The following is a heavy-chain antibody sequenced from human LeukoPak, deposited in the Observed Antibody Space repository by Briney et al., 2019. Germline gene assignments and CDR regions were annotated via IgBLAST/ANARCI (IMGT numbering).Heavy chain of an antibody. V-gene: IGHV3-30*03. J-gene: IGHJ4*02. D-gene: IGHD3/OR15-3a*01. Sequence: GGSLRLSCAASGFTFSSYGMHWVRQAPGKGLEWVAVISYDGSNKYYADSVKGRFTISRDNSKNTLYLQMNSLRAEDTAVYYCARDLLFGLDYWGQGTLVTVSS. CDR2: ISYDGSNK. CDR3: ARDLLFGLDY. CDR1: GFTFSSYG.